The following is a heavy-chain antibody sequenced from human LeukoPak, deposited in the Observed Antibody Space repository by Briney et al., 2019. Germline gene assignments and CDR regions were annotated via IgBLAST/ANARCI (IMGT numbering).Heavy chain of an antibody. V-gene: IGHV3-23*01. D-gene: IGHD3-22*01. CDR2: ITSRGEST. J-gene: IGHJ4*02. CDR1: GFTFSIYA. CDR3: ARARPNYYGSDGHYYRRDGDY. Sequence: GGSLRLSCAASGFTFSIYAMSWVRQAPGKGPQWVSSITSRGESTWYVDSVKGRFTITRDNSENTLYLQMHSLRAEDTAVYYCARARPNYYGSDGHYYRRDGDYWGRGTLVSVSS.